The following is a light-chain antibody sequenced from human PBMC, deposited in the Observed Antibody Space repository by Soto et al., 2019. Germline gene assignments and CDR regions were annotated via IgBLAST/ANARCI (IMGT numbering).Light chain of an antibody. Sequence: QSVVTQPPSASGSPGQSVTISCTGTKSDIGVYYFVSWYQHHPGKAPRLIIYEVVQRPSGVPDRFSGSKSGNTASLTVSGLQAADEADYFCKSYAGSNTYVFGSGTKVTVL. J-gene: IGLJ1*01. CDR2: EVV. CDR1: KSDIGVYYF. V-gene: IGLV2-8*01. CDR3: KSYAGSNTYV.